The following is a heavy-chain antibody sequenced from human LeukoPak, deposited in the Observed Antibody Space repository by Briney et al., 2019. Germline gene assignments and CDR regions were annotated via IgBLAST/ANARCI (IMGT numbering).Heavy chain of an antibody. CDR3: ARDVLAAGATGTFDI. CDR1: TFTFSNYW. J-gene: IGHJ3*02. CDR2: IKQDGSEK. V-gene: IGHV3-7*03. Sequence: GGSLRLSCAASTFTFSNYWMSWVRQAPGKGLEWGANIKQDGSEKYYVDSVKGRFTISRDNAKTTLYLQMNSLRAEDTAVYYCARDVLAAGATGTFDIWGQGTMVTVSS. D-gene: IGHD1-14*01.